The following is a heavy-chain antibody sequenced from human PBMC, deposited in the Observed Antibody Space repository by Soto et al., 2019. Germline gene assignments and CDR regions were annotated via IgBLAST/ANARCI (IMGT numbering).Heavy chain of an antibody. J-gene: IGHJ4*02. CDR2: ISGGGTST. D-gene: IGHD5-18*01. CDR1: GFTFSNYA. Sequence: EVQLLESGGGLVQPGGSLRLSCAASGFTFSNYAMSWVRQAPGKGLEWVSGISGGGTSTYYADSVKGRFTISRDNSKNPVYLQMNSLRVDDTAVYYCAKGRDTATEYFQYWGQGILVTVSS. V-gene: IGHV3-23*01. CDR3: AKGRDTATEYFQY.